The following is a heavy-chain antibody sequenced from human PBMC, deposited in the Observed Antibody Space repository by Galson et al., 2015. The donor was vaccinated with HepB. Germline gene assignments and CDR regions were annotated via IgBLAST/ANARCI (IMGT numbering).Heavy chain of an antibody. CDR2: ISSSSSYI. D-gene: IGHD4-23*01. Sequence: SLRLSCAASGFTFSSYSMNWVRQAPGKGLEWVSSISSSSSYIYYADSVKGRFTISRDNAKNSLYLQMNSLRAEDTAVYYCARDRTTVVTSPEGHWGQGTLVTVSS. V-gene: IGHV3-21*01. J-gene: IGHJ4*02. CDR1: GFTFSSYS. CDR3: ARDRTTVVTSPEGH.